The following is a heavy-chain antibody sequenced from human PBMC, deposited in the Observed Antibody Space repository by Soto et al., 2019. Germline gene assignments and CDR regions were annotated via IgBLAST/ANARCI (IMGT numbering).Heavy chain of an antibody. CDR3: ASLAADIVVVPAPDLDLFDY. J-gene: IGHJ4*02. V-gene: IGHV1-69*01. CDR1: GGTFSSYA. D-gene: IGHD2-2*01. Sequence: QVQLVQSGAEVNKPGSSVKVSCKASGGTFSSYAISWVRQAPGQGLEWMGGIIPIFGTANYAQKFQGRVTITADESTSTAYMELSSLRSEDTAVYYCASLAADIVVVPAPDLDLFDYWGQGTLVTVSS. CDR2: IIPIFGTA.